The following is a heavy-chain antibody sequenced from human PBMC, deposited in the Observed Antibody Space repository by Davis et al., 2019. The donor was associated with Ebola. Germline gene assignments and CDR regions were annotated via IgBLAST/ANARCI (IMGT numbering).Heavy chain of an antibody. CDR1: GFTFSSYS. Sequence: GESLKISCAASGFTFSSYSMNWVRQAPGKGLEWVSYISSSSSTIYYADSVKGRFTISRDNAKNSLYLQMNSLRAEDTAVYYCAKVDTARVQGYWGQGTLVTVSS. CDR3: AKVDTARVQGY. J-gene: IGHJ4*02. CDR2: ISSSSSTI. D-gene: IGHD5-18*01. V-gene: IGHV3-48*01.